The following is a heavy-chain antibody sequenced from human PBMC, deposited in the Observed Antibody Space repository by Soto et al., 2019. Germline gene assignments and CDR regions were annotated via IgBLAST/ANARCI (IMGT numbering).Heavy chain of an antibody. Sequence: QVQLQESGPGLVKPSQTLSLTCTVSGGSISSGGYYWSWIRQHPGKGLEWIGYIYYRGSTYYNPSLRRRVTISAGTSTNQSSPRLSAVTAADAAVYYCARGGRRAPGMDVWGQGTTVTVSS. CDR1: GGSISSGGYY. J-gene: IGHJ6*02. CDR3: ARGGRRAPGMDV. V-gene: IGHV4-31*03. CDR2: IYYRGST.